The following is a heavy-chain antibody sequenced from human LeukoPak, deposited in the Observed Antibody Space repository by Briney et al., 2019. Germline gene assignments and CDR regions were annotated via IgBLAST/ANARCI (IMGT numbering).Heavy chain of an antibody. D-gene: IGHD2-2*02. CDR2: INHSGST. Sequence: SETLSLTCAVYGGSFSGYYWSWIRQPPGKGLEWIGEINHSGSTNYNPSLKSRVTISVDTSKNQFSLKLSSVTAADTAVYYCARGTLYCSSTSCYKRRFDPWGQGTLVTVSS. CDR3: ARGTLYCSSTSCYKRRFDP. V-gene: IGHV4-34*01. J-gene: IGHJ5*02. CDR1: GGSFSGYY.